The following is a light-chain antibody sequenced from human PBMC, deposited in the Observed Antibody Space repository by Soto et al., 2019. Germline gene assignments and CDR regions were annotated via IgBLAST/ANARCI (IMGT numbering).Light chain of an antibody. Sequence: DIQMTQSPFTLSASVGDRVTITCRASQSISSWLAWYQQKPGKAPKLLIYKAPTLESGVPSNFSGSGSGTEFTLTISSLQPEDFATYYCQHYNSYSEAFGQGTKVDIK. CDR1: QSISSW. CDR2: KAP. CDR3: QHYNSYSEA. J-gene: IGKJ1*01. V-gene: IGKV1-5*03.